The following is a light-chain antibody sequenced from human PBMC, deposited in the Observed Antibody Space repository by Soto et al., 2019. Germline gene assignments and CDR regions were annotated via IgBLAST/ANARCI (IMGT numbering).Light chain of an antibody. V-gene: IGKV3D-20*02. Sequence: EIVLTQSPATLSLSPGERATLSCRASQSVSSSYLAWYQQKPGQAPRLLIYGASSRATGIPDRFSGSGSGTDFTLTISRLEPEDFAVYYCQQRSYWPTFGQGTKVDIK. CDR3: QQRSYWPT. CDR2: GAS. J-gene: IGKJ1*01. CDR1: QSVSSSY.